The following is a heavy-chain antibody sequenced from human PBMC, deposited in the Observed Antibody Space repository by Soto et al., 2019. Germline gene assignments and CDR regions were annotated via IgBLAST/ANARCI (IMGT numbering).Heavy chain of an antibody. J-gene: IGHJ4*02. Sequence: QAQLQQWGAGQLKPSETLSLTCGVSGGSFSSFFWSWLRQPPGKGLEWMGEINHLGSTNYNPSLMRRVTISVDKSKNQFSLRLNSVTAADTAVYFCARGRRRGYSYGASLDYWGRGTLVTVSS. CDR3: ARGRRRGYSYGASLDY. CDR1: GGSFSSFF. V-gene: IGHV4-34*01. CDR2: INHLGST. D-gene: IGHD5-18*01.